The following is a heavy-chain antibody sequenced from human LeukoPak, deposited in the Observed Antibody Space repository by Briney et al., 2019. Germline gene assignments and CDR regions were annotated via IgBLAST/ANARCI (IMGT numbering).Heavy chain of an antibody. V-gene: IGHV1-8*01. J-gene: IGHJ5*02. CDR2: MNPNSGNT. CDR1: GYTFTSYD. Sequence: ASVTVSCKASGYTFTSYDINWVRQATGQGLEWMGWMNPNSGNTGYAQKFQGRVTMTRNTSISTAYMELSSLRSEDTAVYYCARGRDCSSTSCQNWFDPWGQGTLVTVSS. CDR3: ARGRDCSSTSCQNWFDP. D-gene: IGHD2-2*01.